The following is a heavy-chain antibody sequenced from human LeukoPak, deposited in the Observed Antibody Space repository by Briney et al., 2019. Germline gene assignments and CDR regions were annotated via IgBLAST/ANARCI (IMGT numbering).Heavy chain of an antibody. CDR3: ARTPPYYDFWSGYYAATWFDP. CDR1: GGSISSYY. Sequence: SETLSLTCTVSGGSISSYYLSWIRQPPGKGLEWIGYIYYSGSTNYNPSLKSRVTISVDTSKNQFSLKLSSVTAADTAVYYCARTPPYYDFWSGYYAATWFDPWGQGTLVTVSS. J-gene: IGHJ5*02. CDR2: IYYSGST. D-gene: IGHD3-3*01. V-gene: IGHV4-59*01.